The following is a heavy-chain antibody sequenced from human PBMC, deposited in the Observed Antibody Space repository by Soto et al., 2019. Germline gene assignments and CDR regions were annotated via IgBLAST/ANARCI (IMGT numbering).Heavy chain of an antibody. V-gene: IGHV4-30-4*01. CDR3: ASYQTYYYGSGSYLRFDP. Sequence: PSETLSLTCTVSGGSISSGDYYWSWIRQPPGKGLEWIGYIYYSGSTYYNPSLKSRVTISVDTSKNQFSLKLSSVTAADTAVYYCASYQTYYYGSGSYLRFDPWGQGTLVTVSS. J-gene: IGHJ5*02. D-gene: IGHD3-10*01. CDR1: GGSISSGDYY. CDR2: IYYSGST.